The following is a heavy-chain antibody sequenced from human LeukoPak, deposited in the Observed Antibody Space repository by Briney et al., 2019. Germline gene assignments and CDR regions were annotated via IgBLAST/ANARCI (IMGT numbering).Heavy chain of an antibody. V-gene: IGHV3-30*02. CDR1: GFTFSSYG. CDR2: IRYDGSNK. CDR3: AKGYSGYDAFDY. J-gene: IGHJ4*02. Sequence: PGGSLRLSCAASGFTFSSYGMSWVRQAPGKGLEWVAFIRYDGSNKYYADSVKGRFTISRDNSKNTLYLQMNSLRAEDTAVYYCAKGYSGYDAFDYWGQGTLVTVSS. D-gene: IGHD5-12*01.